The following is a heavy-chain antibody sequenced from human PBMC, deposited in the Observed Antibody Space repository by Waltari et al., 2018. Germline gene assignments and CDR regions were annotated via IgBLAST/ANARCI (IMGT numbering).Heavy chain of an antibody. V-gene: IGHV4-4*02. J-gene: IGHJ4*02. CDR3: ARSNGGLLDD. CDR1: GASVRGSNW. Sequence: QLQLQESGPGLVRPSETLSLTCTIFGASVRGSNWWTWVSQAPGKGLEWIGEFHHSGGTYSNPSLKSRLSLSVEESKNQIYLKLTSVTAAGTATYYCARSNGGLLDDWGQGTLVTVSS. CDR2: FHHSGGT. D-gene: IGHD2-8*01.